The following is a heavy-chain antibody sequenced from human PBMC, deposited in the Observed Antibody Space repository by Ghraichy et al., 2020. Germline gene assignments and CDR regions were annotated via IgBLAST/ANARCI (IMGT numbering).Heavy chain of an antibody. Sequence: GGSLRLSFAASGFTFSSYAMSWVRQAPGKGLEWVLAISGSGGSTYYADSVKGRFTVSRDNSKNTLYLQMNSLRAEDTAVYYCAKTPFSGSYYRLDYWGQGTLVTVSS. V-gene: IGHV3-23*01. CDR1: GFTFSSYA. CDR3: AKTPFSGSYYRLDY. J-gene: IGHJ4*02. D-gene: IGHD1-26*01. CDR2: ISGSGGST.